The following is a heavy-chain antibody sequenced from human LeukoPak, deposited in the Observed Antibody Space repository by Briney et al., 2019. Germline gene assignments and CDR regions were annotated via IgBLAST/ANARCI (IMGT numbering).Heavy chain of an antibody. V-gene: IGHV4-34*01. D-gene: IGHD3-10*01. Sequence: SETLSLTCAVYGGSFSGYYWSWIRQPPGKGLEWIGEINHSGSTNYNPSLKSRVTISVDTSKNQFSLKLSSVTAADTAVYYCARDYGSGKGMDVWGKGTTVTVSS. CDR3: ARDYGSGKGMDV. CDR1: GGSFSGYY. CDR2: INHSGST. J-gene: IGHJ6*04.